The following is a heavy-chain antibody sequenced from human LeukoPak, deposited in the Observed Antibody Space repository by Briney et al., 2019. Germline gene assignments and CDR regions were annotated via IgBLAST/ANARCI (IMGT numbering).Heavy chain of an antibody. Sequence: PGGSLRLSCAASGFTFSGYAMHWVRQAPGKGLEWVVVISYDGSNKYYADSVKGRFTISRDNSKNTLYVQMNSLRAEDTAVYYCAREGTTVTRYYYYYGMDVWGQGTTVTVSS. J-gene: IGHJ6*02. CDR3: AREGTTVTRYYYYYGMDV. V-gene: IGHV3-30-3*01. CDR2: ISYDGSNK. D-gene: IGHD4-17*01. CDR1: GFTFSGYA.